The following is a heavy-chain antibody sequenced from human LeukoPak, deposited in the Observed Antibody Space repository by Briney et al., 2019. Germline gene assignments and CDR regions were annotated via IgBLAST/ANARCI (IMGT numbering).Heavy chain of an antibody. CDR1: GYTFTGYF. CDR3: ARVGVEGASCYDY. J-gene: IGHJ4*02. V-gene: IGHV1-2*02. Sequence: ASVKVSCKASGYTFTGYFLHWVRQPPGKGLGGMGWINPNNGVTNYAQKFQGRVTMTRDTSISTAYMELSRLRSDDTAVYYCARVGVEGASCYDYWGQGTLVTVSS. CDR2: INPNNGVT. D-gene: IGHD2-2*01.